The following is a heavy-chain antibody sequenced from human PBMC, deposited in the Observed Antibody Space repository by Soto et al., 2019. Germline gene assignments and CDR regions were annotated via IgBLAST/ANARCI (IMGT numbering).Heavy chain of an antibody. Sequence: GGSLRLSCATSGFSFGGYAMSWVRQAPGKGLDWVSSISGSGATTYYTNSVKGRFTISRDNSKNTVYLQMNSLRAEDTAIYYCARGRGHCSGGRCYHDAFDIWGQGTMVTVSS. CDR1: GFSFGGYA. CDR2: ISGSGATT. D-gene: IGHD2-15*01. J-gene: IGHJ3*02. CDR3: ARGRGHCSGGRCYHDAFDI. V-gene: IGHV3-23*01.